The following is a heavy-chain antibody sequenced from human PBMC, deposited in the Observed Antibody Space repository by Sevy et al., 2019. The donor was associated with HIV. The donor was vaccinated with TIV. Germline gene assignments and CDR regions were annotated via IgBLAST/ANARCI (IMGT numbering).Heavy chain of an antibody. CDR2: ISYDGSNK. V-gene: IGHV3-30*18. CDR1: GFTFSSYG. CDR3: AKDRNIGVVTEYYMDV. J-gene: IGHJ6*03. Sequence: GGSLRLSCAASGFTFSSYGMHWVRQAPGKGLEWVAVISYDGSNKYYANSVKGRFTISRDNSKNTLYLQMNSLRAEDTAVYYCAKDRNIGVVTEYYMDVWGKGTTVTVSS. D-gene: IGHD3-3*01.